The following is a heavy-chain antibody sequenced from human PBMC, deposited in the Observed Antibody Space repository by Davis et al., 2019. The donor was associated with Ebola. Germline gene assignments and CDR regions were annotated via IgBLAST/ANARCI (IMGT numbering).Heavy chain of an antibody. J-gene: IGHJ4*02. CDR3: APCRDGYNPAFDY. D-gene: IGHD5-24*01. CDR1: GFTFSSYW. CDR2: ISSSSSYI. V-gene: IGHV3-21*01. Sequence: PGGSLRLSCAASGFTFSSYWMHWVRQAPGKGLVWVSSISSSSSYIYYADSVKGRFTISRDNAKNSLYLQMNSLRAEDTAVYYCAPCRDGYNPAFDYWGQGTLVTVSS.